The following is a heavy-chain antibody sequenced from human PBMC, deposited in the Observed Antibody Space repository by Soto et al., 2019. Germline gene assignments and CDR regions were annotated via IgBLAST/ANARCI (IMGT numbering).Heavy chain of an antibody. Sequence: PGGALRLSCAASGCTFSSYDMHWVRQATGKGLEWVSAIGTAGDTYYPGSVKGRFTISRENAKNSLYLQMNSLRAGDTAVYYCARGNSGESYYYYMDVWGKGTTVTVSS. CDR1: GCTFSSYD. J-gene: IGHJ6*03. CDR3: ARGNSGESYYYYMDV. V-gene: IGHV3-13*01. CDR2: IGTAGDT. D-gene: IGHD2-15*01.